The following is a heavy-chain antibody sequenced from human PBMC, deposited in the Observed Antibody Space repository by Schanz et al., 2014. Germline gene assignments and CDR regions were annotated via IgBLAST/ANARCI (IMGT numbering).Heavy chain of an antibody. D-gene: IGHD3-10*01. J-gene: IGHJ4*02. CDR1: GYTFNNYT. V-gene: IGHV1-46*02. CDR2: INPSGGST. CDR3: ARGRGFYDY. Sequence: QVLQVQSGSELKKPGTSVKVSCKASGYTFNNYTYVMIWVRQAPGQGLEWMGMINPSGGSTTYAQKFQGRVTMTRDTSTSTVYMELSSLRSEDTAVHYSARGRGFYDYWGQGTLVTVSS.